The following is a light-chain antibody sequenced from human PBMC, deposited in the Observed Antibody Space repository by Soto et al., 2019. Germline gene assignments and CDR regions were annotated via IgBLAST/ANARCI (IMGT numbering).Light chain of an antibody. CDR3: QQYNSYVYT. Sequence: DVQMTQSPSTLSASVGDRVTITCRASQTINGWLAWYQQKPGKAPKLLIYEASNLESGVPSRFSGSGSGTEFTLTIISLQPDDFATYYCQQYNSYVYTFGQGTKLEIK. J-gene: IGKJ2*01. CDR2: EAS. V-gene: IGKV1-5*03. CDR1: QTINGW.